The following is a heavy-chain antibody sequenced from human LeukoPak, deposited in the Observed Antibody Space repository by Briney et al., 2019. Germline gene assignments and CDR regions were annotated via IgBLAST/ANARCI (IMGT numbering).Heavy chain of an antibody. V-gene: IGHV1-2*02. J-gene: IGHJ4*02. CDR1: GYTFTGYY. CDR2: INPNSGGT. D-gene: IGHD6-13*01. CDR3: ARGPSSSSPYTGDY. Sequence: ASVKVSCKASGYTFTGYYMHWVRQAPGQGLEWMGWINPNSGGTNYAQKFQGRVTMTRDTSISTAYMELSRLRSDDTAVYYCARGPSSSSPYTGDYWGQGTLVTVSS.